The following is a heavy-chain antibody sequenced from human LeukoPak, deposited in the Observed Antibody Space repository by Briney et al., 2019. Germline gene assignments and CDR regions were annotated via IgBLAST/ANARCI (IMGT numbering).Heavy chain of an antibody. CDR1: GFTFRDYS. D-gene: IGHD6-19*01. CDR2: IARDDFT. CDR3: VKERDRGTDVADDFDL. J-gene: IGHJ4*02. V-gene: IGHV3-23*01. Sequence: PGGSLRLSCVASGFTFRDYSMAWVRQVPGGGLEWGSAIARDDFTVYPDPLKGRFAISRDNSRNTLYLQMNSLRAEDTAVYYCVKERDRGTDVADDFDLWGQGTLVTVSS.